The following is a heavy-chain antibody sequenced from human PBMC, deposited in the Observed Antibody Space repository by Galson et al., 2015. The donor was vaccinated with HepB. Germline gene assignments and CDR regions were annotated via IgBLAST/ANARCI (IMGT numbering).Heavy chain of an antibody. D-gene: IGHD3-10*01. J-gene: IGHJ4*02. CDR2: INAGNGNT. CDR1: GYTFTSYA. CDR3: ARGTSRSGSTFDY. Sequence: SVKVSCKASGYTFTSYAMHWVRQAPGQRLEWMGWINAGNGNTKYSQKFQGRVTITRDTSASTAYMELSSLRSEDTAVHYCARGTSRSGSTFDYWGQGTLVTVSS. V-gene: IGHV1-3*01.